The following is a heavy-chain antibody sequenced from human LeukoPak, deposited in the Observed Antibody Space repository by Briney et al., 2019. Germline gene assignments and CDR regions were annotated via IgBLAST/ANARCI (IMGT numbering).Heavy chain of an antibody. D-gene: IGHD3-16*01. Sequence: GSSVKVSCKASGGTLRNYALSWVRQAPGQGLQWMGGIIPKSGSTIYAQRFQGRVTISTDESTTTVYMEVSSLRSDDTAFYYCARCPCPRIITTWRDFDVWGQGTLVTVSS. CDR3: ARCPCPRIITTWRDFDV. CDR2: IIPKSGST. V-gene: IGHV1-69*05. J-gene: IGHJ4*02. CDR1: GGTLRNYA.